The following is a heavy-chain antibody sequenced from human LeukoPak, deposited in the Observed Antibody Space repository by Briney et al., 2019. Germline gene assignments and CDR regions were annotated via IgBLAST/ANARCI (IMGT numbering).Heavy chain of an antibody. J-gene: IGHJ6*02. CDR2: INPNSDGT. Sequence: ASVKVSCKASGYTFTGYYMHWVRQAPGQGLEWMGWINPNSDGTNYAQKFQGRVTMTRDTSISTAYMELSRLRSDDTAVYYCARVGPMVVVVPAATYYYYGMDVWGQGTTVTVSS. CDR3: ARVGPMVVVVPAATYYYYGMDV. CDR1: GYTFTGYY. V-gene: IGHV1-2*02. D-gene: IGHD2-2*01.